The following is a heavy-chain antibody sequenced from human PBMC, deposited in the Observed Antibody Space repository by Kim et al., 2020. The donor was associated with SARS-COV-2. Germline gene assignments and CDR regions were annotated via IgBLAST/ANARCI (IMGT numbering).Heavy chain of an antibody. V-gene: IGHV1-18*04. CDR3: ARDGLWGVVGADAFDI. Sequence: ASVKVSCKASGYTFTSYGISWVRQAPGQGLEWMGWISAYNGNTNYAQKLQGRVTMTTDTSTSTAYMELRSLRSDDTAVYYCARDGLWGVVGADAFDIWGQGTMVTVSS. J-gene: IGHJ3*02. CDR2: ISAYNGNT. CDR1: GYTFTSYG. D-gene: IGHD3-16*01.